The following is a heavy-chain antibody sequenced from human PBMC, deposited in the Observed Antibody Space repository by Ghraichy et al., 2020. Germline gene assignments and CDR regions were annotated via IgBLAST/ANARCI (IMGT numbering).Heavy chain of an antibody. J-gene: IGHJ5*02. CDR1: GGSFSGYY. CDR3: ARGRLRYFDWLLPNRNWFDP. D-gene: IGHD3-9*01. V-gene: IGHV4-34*01. CDR2: INHSGST. Sequence: TLSLTCAVYGGSFSGYYWSWIRQPPGKGLEWIGEINHSGSTNYNPSLKSRVTISVDTSKNQFSLKLSSVTAAATAVYYCARGRLRYFDWLLPNRNWFDPWGQGTLVTVSS.